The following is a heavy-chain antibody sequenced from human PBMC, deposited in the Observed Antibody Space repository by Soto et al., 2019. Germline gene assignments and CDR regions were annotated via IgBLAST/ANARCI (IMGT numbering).Heavy chain of an antibody. CDR3: ARARIAVAGTGHIDY. V-gene: IGHV4-39*01. CDR1: GGSISSSSYF. Sequence: QLQLLESGPGLVKPSETLSLTCSVSGGSISSSSYFWGWIRQPPGKGLEWIGTIYYSGSTYYNPSLKSRVTISVDTSKNQFSLKLSSVTAADTAVYYCARARIAVAGTGHIDYWGQGTLVTVSS. J-gene: IGHJ4*02. CDR2: IYYSGST. D-gene: IGHD6-19*01.